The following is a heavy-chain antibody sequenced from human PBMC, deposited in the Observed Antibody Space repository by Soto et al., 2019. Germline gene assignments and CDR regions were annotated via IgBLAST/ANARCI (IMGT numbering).Heavy chain of an antibody. CDR3: ARAYYYDSSGYYYNWFDP. CDR1: GGSISSSSYY. J-gene: IGHJ5*02. V-gene: IGHV4-39*01. D-gene: IGHD3-22*01. Sequence: SETLSLTCTVSGGSISSSSYYWGWIRQPPGKGLEWIGSIYYSGSTYYNPSLKSRVTISVDTSKNQFSLKLSSVTAADTAVYYCARAYYYDSSGYYYNWFDPWGQGTLVTVS. CDR2: IYYSGST.